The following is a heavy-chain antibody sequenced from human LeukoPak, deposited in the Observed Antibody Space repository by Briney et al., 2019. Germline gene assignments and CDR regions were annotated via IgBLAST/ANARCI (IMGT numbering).Heavy chain of an antibody. Sequence: SQTLSLTCAISGDSVSSNSAAWNWIRQSPSRGLEWLGRTYYRSKWYNDYAVSVKSRITINPDTSKNQFSLQLNSVTPEETAVYYCARDRPADYYDSSGPSYYFDYWGQGTLVTVSS. CDR3: ARDRPADYYDSSGPSYYFDY. CDR2: TYYRSKWYN. D-gene: IGHD3-22*01. J-gene: IGHJ4*02. CDR1: GDSVSSNSAA. V-gene: IGHV6-1*01.